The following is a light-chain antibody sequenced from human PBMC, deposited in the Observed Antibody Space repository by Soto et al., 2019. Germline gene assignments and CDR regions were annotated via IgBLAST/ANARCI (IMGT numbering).Light chain of an antibody. CDR2: GAS. J-gene: IGKJ2*01. CDR3: QQYNDWPMYT. CDR1: QSVSSN. V-gene: IGKV3-15*01. Sequence: ETVMMQSPATLSVSPGERATLSCRASQSVSSNLAWYQQKPGQAPRLLIYGASTRATGVPARFSGSGSGTEFTLTIRSLQSEDFAVYYCQQYNDWPMYTFGQGTKLEIK.